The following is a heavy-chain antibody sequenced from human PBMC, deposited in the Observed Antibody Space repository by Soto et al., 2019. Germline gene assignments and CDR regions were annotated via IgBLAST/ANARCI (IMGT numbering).Heavy chain of an antibody. CDR2: MFYVGAT. CDR3: ARVVRFCSSPSCRGRNWFDP. CDR1: GGCISSGDYY. Sequence: SETLSLTCSVSGGCISSGDYYWSWIRQPPGKGLEWIGYMFYVGATYYNPSLKSRVTISVDTSKNQFSLKLSSVTAADTAVYHCARVVRFCSSPSCRGRNWFDPWGQGTLVTVSS. J-gene: IGHJ5*02. V-gene: IGHV4-30-4*01. D-gene: IGHD2-2*01.